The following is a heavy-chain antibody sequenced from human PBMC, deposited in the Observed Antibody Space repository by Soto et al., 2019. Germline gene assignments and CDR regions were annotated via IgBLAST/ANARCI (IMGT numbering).Heavy chain of an antibody. Sequence: SETLSLTCTVSGASFSPNYCSWIRQPPGKGLEWIGEINHSGSTNYNPSLKSRVTISVDTSKNQFSLKLSSVTAADTAVYYCAKTGKRAPLHFRGQGTLVTVSS. V-gene: IGHV4-34*01. D-gene: IGHD3-10*01. CDR2: INHSGST. CDR3: AKTGKRAPLHF. CDR1: GASFSPNY. J-gene: IGHJ4*02.